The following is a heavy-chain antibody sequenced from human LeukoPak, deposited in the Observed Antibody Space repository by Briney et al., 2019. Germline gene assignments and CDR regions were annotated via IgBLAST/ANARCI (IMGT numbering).Heavy chain of an antibody. V-gene: IGHV3-23*01. CDR1: GFTSSSYA. CDR2: ISGSGGST. J-gene: IGHJ4*02. Sequence: PGGSLRLSCAVSGFTSSSYAMSWVRQAPGKGLEWVSAISGSGGSTYYADSVKGRFTIPRDNSKNTLYLQMNSLRAEDTAVYYCAKDRTTVTTVAGYFDYWGQGTLVTVSS. D-gene: IGHD4-17*01. CDR3: AKDRTTVTTVAGYFDY.